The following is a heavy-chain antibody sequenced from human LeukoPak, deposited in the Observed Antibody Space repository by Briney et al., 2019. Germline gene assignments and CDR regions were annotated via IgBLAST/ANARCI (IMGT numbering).Heavy chain of an antibody. CDR3: AKEASGPGDWSDP. V-gene: IGHV3-43D*03. Sequence: PGGSLRLSCAASGFAFDDYAMHWVRQAPGKGLEWVSLISWDGGSTYYADSVKGRFTISRDNSKNSLYLQMNSLRAEDTALYYCAKEASGPGDWSDPWGQGTLVTVSS. J-gene: IGHJ5*02. D-gene: IGHD6-19*01. CDR2: ISWDGGST. CDR1: GFAFDDYA.